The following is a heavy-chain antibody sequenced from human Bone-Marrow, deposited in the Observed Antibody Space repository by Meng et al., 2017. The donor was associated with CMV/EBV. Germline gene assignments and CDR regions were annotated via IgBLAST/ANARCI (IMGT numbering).Heavy chain of an antibody. V-gene: IGHV3-30-3*01. CDR2: ISYDGSNK. D-gene: IGHD2-2*01. J-gene: IGHJ6*02. Sequence: GGSLRLSCAAPGFTFSSYAMHWVRQAPGKGLEWVAVISYDGSNKYYADSVKGRFTISRDNSKNTLYLQMNSLRAEDTAVYYCARDLPDCSSTSCYILGYYYYYYGMDVWGQGTTVTVSS. CDR1: GFTFSSYA. CDR3: ARDLPDCSSTSCYILGYYYYYYGMDV.